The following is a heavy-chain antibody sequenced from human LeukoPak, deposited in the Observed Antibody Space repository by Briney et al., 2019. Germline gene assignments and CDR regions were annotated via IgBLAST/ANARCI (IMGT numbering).Heavy chain of an antibody. V-gene: IGHV1-18*01. CDR3: ARVECSSTTCYDDY. J-gene: IGHJ4*02. CDR2: INVYNGYT. CDR1: VYTFTIYA. Sequence: GASVKVSCTTSVYTFTIYAISWVRQAPGQGQERMGWINVYNGYTNYAPNFQGRVTMTTDTSTSTAYMEVRSLRSADPAVYYCARVECSSTTCYDDYWGQGTLVIVSS. D-gene: IGHD2-2*01.